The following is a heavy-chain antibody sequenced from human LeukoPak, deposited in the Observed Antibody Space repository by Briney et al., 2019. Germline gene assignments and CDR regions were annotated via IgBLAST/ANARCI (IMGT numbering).Heavy chain of an antibody. CDR2: IHTSGST. J-gene: IGHJ4*02. CDR3: ARGYSSGEVDY. V-gene: IGHV4-61*02. D-gene: IGHD6-19*01. Sequence: SETLSLTCTVSGVSRSRDPCYWTCIRQPAGKGLEWIGRIHTSGSTSYNPALKRRVTISVDTSKNQFSLTLSSVTAADTAVYYCARGYSSGEVDYWGQGTLVTVSS. CDR1: GVSRSRDPCY.